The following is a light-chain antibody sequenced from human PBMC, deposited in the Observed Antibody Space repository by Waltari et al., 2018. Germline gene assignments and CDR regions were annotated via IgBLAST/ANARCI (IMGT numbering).Light chain of an antibody. V-gene: IGKV4-1*01. J-gene: IGKJ4*01. CDR2: WAS. CDR3: QQYYSTLLT. Sequence: DIVMTQSPDSLAVSLGERATINCKSSQSVLYSSNNKNYLAWYQKKPGQPPKLLIYWASTRESGVPDRFRGSGSGTDFTLTISSLQAEDVAVYYCQQYYSTLLTFGGGTKVEIK. CDR1: QSVLYSSNNKNY.